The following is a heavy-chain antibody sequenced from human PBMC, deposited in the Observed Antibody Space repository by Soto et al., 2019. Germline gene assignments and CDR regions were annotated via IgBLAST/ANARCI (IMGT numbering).Heavy chain of an antibody. Sequence: EVQLVKSGGGLIQPGGSLRLSCAASGFTISGNYITWVRQAPGKGLEWVSVIFSGDNTFYSDSVKGRFTISRDSSKNTVYLQMNRLRGDDTAVYFCATGLTLPVRPSFDTWGQGTLLTVSS. CDR2: IFSGDNT. J-gene: IGHJ5*02. CDR1: GFTISGNY. CDR3: ATGLTLPVRPSFDT. D-gene: IGHD2-21*02. V-gene: IGHV3-53*01.